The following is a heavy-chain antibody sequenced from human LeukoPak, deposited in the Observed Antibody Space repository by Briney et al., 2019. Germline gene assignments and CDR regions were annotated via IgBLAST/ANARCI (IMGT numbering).Heavy chain of an antibody. J-gene: IGHJ4*02. CDR1: GGSFSGYY. D-gene: IGHD3-10*01. CDR3: ARGNVWFGELYLD. V-gene: IGHV4-34*01. CDR2: INHSGST. Sequence: SETLSLTCAVYGGSFSGYYWSWVRQPPRRGLEWIGEINHSGSTNYNPSLKSRVTISVDTSKNQFSLKLSSVTAADTAVYYCARGNVWFGELYLDWGQGTLVTVSS.